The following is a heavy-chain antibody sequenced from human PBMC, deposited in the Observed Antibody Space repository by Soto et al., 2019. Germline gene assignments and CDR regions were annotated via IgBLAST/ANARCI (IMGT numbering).Heavy chain of an antibody. CDR3: ARDIAVAGTRYYGMDV. Sequence: GGSLRLSCAASGFTFSSYAMHWVRQAPGKGLEWVAVISYDGSNKYYADSVKGRFTISRDNSKNTLYLQMNSLRAEDTAVYYCARDIAVAGTRYYGMDVWGQGTTVPVSS. J-gene: IGHJ6*02. V-gene: IGHV3-30-3*01. CDR1: GFTFSSYA. D-gene: IGHD6-19*01. CDR2: ISYDGSNK.